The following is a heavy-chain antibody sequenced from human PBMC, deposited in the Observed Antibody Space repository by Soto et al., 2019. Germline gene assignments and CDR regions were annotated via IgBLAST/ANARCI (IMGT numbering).Heavy chain of an antibody. D-gene: IGHD4-17*01. CDR3: TTVYGDYGTWFDP. CDR2: IKSKTDGGTT. CDR1: GFTFSNAW. J-gene: IGHJ5*02. V-gene: IGHV3-15*01. Sequence: EVQLVESGGGLVKPGGSLRLSCAASGFTFSNAWMSWVRQAPGKGLEWVGRIKSKTDGGTTDYAAPVKGRFTISRDDSKNTLYLQMNSLNTEDTAVYYCTTVYGDYGTWFDPWGQGTLVTVSS.